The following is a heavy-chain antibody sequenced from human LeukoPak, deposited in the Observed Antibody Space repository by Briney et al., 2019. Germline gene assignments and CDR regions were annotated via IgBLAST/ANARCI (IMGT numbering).Heavy chain of an antibody. CDR2: INPSGGST. CDR1: GGSFSSEA. V-gene: IGHV1-46*01. CDR3: ARVRGPLEDSDAFDI. Sequence: GASVKVSCKAFGGSFSSEAISWARQAPGQGLEWMGIINPSGGSTSYAQKFQGRVTMTRDTSTSTVYMELSSLRSEDTAVYYCARVRGPLEDSDAFDIWGQGTMVTVSS. J-gene: IGHJ3*02. D-gene: IGHD3-22*01.